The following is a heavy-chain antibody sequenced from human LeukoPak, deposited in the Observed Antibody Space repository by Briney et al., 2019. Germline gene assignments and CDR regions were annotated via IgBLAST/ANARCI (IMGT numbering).Heavy chain of an antibody. CDR2: IRSSSSNI. V-gene: IGHV3-48*02. D-gene: IGHD1-14*01. CDR3: ARGSGNEIDY. CDR1: GFTFSTYS. J-gene: IGHJ4*02. Sequence: GGSLRLSCAASGFTFSTYSMNWVRQAPGKGLEWVSYIRSSSSNIYYADSVKGRFTISRDNAKNSLYLQMNSLRDEDSAVYYCARGSGNEIDYWSQGTLVTVSS.